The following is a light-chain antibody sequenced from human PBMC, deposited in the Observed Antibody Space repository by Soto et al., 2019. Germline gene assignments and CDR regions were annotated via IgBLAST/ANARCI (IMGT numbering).Light chain of an antibody. CDR3: QSYDSSLSAGV. CDR2: ANI. V-gene: IGLV1-40*01. Sequence: QSVLTQPPSVSGAPGQRVTISCTGNSSNIGAGYDVHWYQQLPGTAPKLLISANINRPSGVPDRFSGSKSGTSASLAITGLQAEDEADYYCQSYDSSLSAGVFGGGTKLTVL. CDR1: SSNIGAGYD. J-gene: IGLJ3*02.